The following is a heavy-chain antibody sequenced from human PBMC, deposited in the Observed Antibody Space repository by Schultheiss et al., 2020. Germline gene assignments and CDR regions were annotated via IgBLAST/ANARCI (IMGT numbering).Heavy chain of an antibody. V-gene: IGHV4-39*07. D-gene: IGHD2-2*01. CDR2: IYYSGST. CDR3: ARVVVPAAKYFDY. J-gene: IGHJ4*02. Sequence: SETLSLTCTVSGGSISNSSYYWGWIRQPPGKGLEWIGSIYYSGSTYYNPSLKSRVTISVDTSKNQFSLKLSSVTAADTAVYYCARVVVPAAKYFDYWGQGTLVTVSS. CDR1: GGSISNSSYY.